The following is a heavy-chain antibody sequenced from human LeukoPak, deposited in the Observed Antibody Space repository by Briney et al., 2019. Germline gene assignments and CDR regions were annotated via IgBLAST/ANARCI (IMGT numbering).Heavy chain of an antibody. CDR2: INPNSGGT. CDR1: GYTFTGYY. D-gene: IGHD5-12*01. Sequence: ASVKASCKASGYTFTGYYMHWVRQAPGQGLEWMGWINPNSGGTNYAQKFQGRVTMTRDTSISTAYMELSRLRSDDTAVYYCAHEKGYSGYDITTWGQGTLVTVSS. J-gene: IGHJ4*02. CDR3: AHEKGYSGYDITT. V-gene: IGHV1-2*02.